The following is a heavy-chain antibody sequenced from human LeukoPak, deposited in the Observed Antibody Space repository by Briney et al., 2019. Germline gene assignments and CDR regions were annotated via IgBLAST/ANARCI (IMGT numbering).Heavy chain of an antibody. CDR3: ARVKSRFGELWRAFDY. J-gene: IGHJ4*02. V-gene: IGHV3-30-3*01. CDR1: GFTVSSNY. Sequence: PGGSLRLSCAASGFTVSSNYMSWVRQAPGKGLEWVAVISYDGSNKYYADSVKGRFTISRDNSKNTLYLQMNSLRAEDTAVYYCARVKSRFGELWRAFDYWGQGTLVTVSS. CDR2: ISYDGSNK. D-gene: IGHD3-10*01.